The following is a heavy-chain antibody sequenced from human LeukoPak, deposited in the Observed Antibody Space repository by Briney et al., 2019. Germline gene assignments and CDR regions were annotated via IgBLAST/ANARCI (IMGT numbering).Heavy chain of an antibody. D-gene: IGHD4-4*01. V-gene: IGHV1-18*01. CDR2: ISAYNGNT. CDR1: GYTFTSYG. Sequence: ASVKVSCKASGYTFTSYGISWVRPAPGQGLEWMGWISAYNGNTNYAQKLQGRVTMTTDTSTSTAYMELRSLRSDDTAVYYCARSVTTHNWFDPWGQGTLVTVSS. CDR3: ARSVTTHNWFDP. J-gene: IGHJ5*02.